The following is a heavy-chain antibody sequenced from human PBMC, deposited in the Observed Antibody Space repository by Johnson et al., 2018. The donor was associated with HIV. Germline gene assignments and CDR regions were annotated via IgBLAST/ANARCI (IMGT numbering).Heavy chain of an antibody. D-gene: IGHD1-26*01. CDR1: GFTFSSYA. CDR2: ISYDGSNK. J-gene: IGHJ3*02. V-gene: IGHV3-30-3*01. Sequence: QVQLVESGGGVVQPGRSLRLSCAASGFTFSSYAMHWVRQAPGKGLEWVAVISYDGSNKYYAGSVKGRFTISRDNSKNTLYLQMNSLRAEDTAVYYCARLEELLRAFDIWGQGTMVTVSS. CDR3: ARLEELLRAFDI.